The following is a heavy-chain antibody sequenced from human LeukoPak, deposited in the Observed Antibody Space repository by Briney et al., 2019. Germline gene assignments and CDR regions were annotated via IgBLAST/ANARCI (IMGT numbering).Heavy chain of an antibody. CDR3: ARGSSVRGGPDY. CDR1: GGSISSGGYY. D-gene: IGHD3-16*01. V-gene: IGHV4-30-2*01. Sequence: SETLSLTCTVSGGSISSGGYYWSWIRQPPGKGLEWIGYIYHSGSTYYNPTLKSRVTISVDMSKNQFSLKLSSVTAADTAVYYCARGSSVRGGPDYWGQGTLVTVSS. J-gene: IGHJ4*02. CDR2: IYHSGST.